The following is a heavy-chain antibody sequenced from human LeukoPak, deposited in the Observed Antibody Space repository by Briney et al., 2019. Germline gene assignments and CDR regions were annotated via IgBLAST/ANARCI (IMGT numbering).Heavy chain of an antibody. J-gene: IGHJ4*02. CDR2: INPSGGST. CDR3: ARGGFTAREKGWTDY. D-gene: IGHD5-18*01. V-gene: IGHV1-46*01. CDR1: GYTFTSYY. Sequence: ASVKVSCKASGYTFTSYYMHWVRQAPGQGLEWMGIINPSGGSTSYAQKFQGRVTMTRDMSTSTVYMELSSLRSEDTAVYYCARGGFTAREKGWTDYWGQGTLVTVSS.